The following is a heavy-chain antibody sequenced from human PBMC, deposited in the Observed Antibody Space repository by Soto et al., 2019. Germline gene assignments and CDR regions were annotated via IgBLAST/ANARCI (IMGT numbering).Heavy chain of an antibody. Sequence: PSETLSLTCTVSGGPFSSYCWRLIRQPSGNGLEWMVSMYTSGSRNYNLSLTRRVTMSVDTSNNQFSLRLSSVRAADTAVYYCARDRDYGSYNWFDPWGQGTLVTV. V-gene: IGHV4-4*07. J-gene: IGHJ5*02. D-gene: IGHD4-17*01. CDR1: GGPFSSYC. CDR3: ARDRDYGSYNWFDP. CDR2: MYTSGSR.